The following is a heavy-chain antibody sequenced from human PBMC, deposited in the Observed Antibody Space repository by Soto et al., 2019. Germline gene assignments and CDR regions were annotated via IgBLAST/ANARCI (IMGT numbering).Heavy chain of an antibody. CDR1: GYTFTDYD. CDR3: STWGRDGWYTGCF. J-gene: IGHJ4*02. Sequence: QVQLVQSGAEVKTPGASVKVSCKASGYTFTDYDINWVRQAPGQGLEWVGRMNPSSGKTDYAQNFQARVTMTRDTAISTAYLELSNLGYEDTAVFYCSTWGRDGWYTGCFWGQGTRVTVAS. D-gene: IGHD6-19*01. V-gene: IGHV1-8*01. CDR2: MNPSSGKT.